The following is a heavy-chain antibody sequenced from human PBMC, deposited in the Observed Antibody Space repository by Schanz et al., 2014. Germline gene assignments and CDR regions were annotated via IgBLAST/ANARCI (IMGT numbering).Heavy chain of an antibody. D-gene: IGHD5-12*01. CDR3: ARDRDAGGYDY. CDR1: GFTFSNYA. V-gene: IGHV3-7*01. J-gene: IGHJ4*02. CDR2: IKQDESER. Sequence: MHLAESGGGVVQPGRSLRLSCAASGAASGFTFSNYAMHWVRQSPGKGLEWVANIKQDESERSYVDSVKGRFTISRDNAKNSVYLQMHSLRAEDTALYYCARDRDAGGYDYWGQGTLVTVSS.